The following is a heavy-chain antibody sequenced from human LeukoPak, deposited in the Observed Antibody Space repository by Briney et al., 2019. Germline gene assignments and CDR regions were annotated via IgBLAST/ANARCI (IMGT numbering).Heavy chain of an antibody. V-gene: IGHV4-4*09. CDR2: IYTSGST. Sequence: SETLSLTCTVSGDSISSHYWTWIRQPPGKGLEWIGYIYTSGSTNYNPSLKSRVTISVDTSKNQFSLKLSSVTAADTAVYYCARRDYYYYYMDVWGKGTTVTVSS. J-gene: IGHJ6*03. CDR3: ARRDYYYYYMDV. CDR1: GDSISSHY.